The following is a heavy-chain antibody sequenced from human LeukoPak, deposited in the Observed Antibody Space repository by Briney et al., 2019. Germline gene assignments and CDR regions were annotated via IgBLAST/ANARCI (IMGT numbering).Heavy chain of an antibody. D-gene: IGHD5-18*01. CDR1: GFTFGRYT. V-gene: IGHV3-21*01. CDR2: IHPYSNYI. CDR3: VRDLGYSYGYGFDY. J-gene: IGHJ4*02. Sequence: KTGGSLRLSCTASGFTFGRYTMDWVRQAPAKGLEWVSSIHPYSNYIYYAASLMGRFTVSRDNAENSLYLPLNSLKVEDTAIYYCVRDLGYSYGYGFDYWGQGTLVSVS.